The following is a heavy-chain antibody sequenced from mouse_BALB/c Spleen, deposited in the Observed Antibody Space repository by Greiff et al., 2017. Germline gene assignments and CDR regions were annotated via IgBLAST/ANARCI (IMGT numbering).Heavy chain of an antibody. Sequence: VHVKQSGAEPVKPGASVKLSCTASGFNIKDTYMHWVKQRPEQGLEWIGRIDPANGNTKYDPKFQGKATITADTSSNTAYLQLSSLTSEDTAVYYCANTTAYWGQGTLVTVSA. D-gene: IGHD1-1*01. CDR1: GFNIKDTY. CDR3: ANTTAY. V-gene: IGHV14-3*02. CDR2: IDPANGNT. J-gene: IGHJ3*01.